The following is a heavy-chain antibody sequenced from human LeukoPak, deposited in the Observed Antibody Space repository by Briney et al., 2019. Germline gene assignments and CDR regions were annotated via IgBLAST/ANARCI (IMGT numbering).Heavy chain of an antibody. CDR1: GFTFDDYA. Sequence: GRSLRLSCAASGFTFDDYAMHWVRQAPGKGLEWVSYISSSGSTIYYADSVKGRFTISRDNAKNSLYLQMNSLRAEDTAVYYCARGPVVVVAAEYYFDYWGQGTLVTVSS. D-gene: IGHD2-15*01. J-gene: IGHJ4*02. CDR2: ISSSGSTI. V-gene: IGHV3-48*03. CDR3: ARGPVVVVAAEYYFDY.